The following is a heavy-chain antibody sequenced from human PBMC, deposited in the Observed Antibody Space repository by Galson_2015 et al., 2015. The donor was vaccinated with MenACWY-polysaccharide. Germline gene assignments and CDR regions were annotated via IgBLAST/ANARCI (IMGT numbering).Heavy chain of an antibody. D-gene: IGHD4-23*01. CDR3: ANSIFGGKLDY. Sequence: SLRLSCAASGFIFSNYWMHWVRQAPGEGLVWVSRIKSDASTTNNADSVKGRFTISRDNAKNTLYLEMNNLRAEDTAVYYCANSIFGGKLDYWGQGTLVTVSS. CDR1: GFIFSNYW. V-gene: IGHV3-74*01. J-gene: IGHJ4*02. CDR2: IKSDASTT.